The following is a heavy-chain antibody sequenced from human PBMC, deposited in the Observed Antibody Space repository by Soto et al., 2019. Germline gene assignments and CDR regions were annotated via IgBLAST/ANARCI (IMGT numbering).Heavy chain of an antibody. CDR3: ARLPSSSGYFHPFDY. D-gene: IGHD3-22*01. Sequence: PSETLSLTFTLSGGSISSYYWSWIRQTPGKGLEWIGYIYYSGSTNYNPSLKSRVTISVDTSKNQFSLKLSSVTAADTAVYYCARLPSSSGYFHPFDYWGQGTLVTVS. J-gene: IGHJ4*02. V-gene: IGHV4-59*08. CDR1: GGSISSYY. CDR2: IYYSGST.